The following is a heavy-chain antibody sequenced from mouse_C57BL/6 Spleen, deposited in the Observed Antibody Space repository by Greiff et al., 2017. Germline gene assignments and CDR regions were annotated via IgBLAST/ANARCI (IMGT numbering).Heavy chain of an antibody. CDR3: ARGATVVATDWYFDV. J-gene: IGHJ1*03. Sequence: EVQRVESGPELVKPGASVKISCKASGYSFTGYYMNWVKQSPEKSLEWIGAINPSTGGTTYNQKFKAKATLTVDKSSSTAYMQLKSLTSEDSAVYYCARGATVVATDWYFDVWGTGTTVTVSS. CDR2: INPSTGGT. V-gene: IGHV1-42*01. CDR1: GYSFTGYY. D-gene: IGHD1-1*01.